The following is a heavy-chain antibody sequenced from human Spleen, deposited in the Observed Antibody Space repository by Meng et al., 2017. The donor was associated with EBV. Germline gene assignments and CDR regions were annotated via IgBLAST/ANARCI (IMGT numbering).Heavy chain of an antibody. Sequence: GKLVLSGSDLKKPGASVKVSCKASGYTFTNYDMNGVRQAPGQGLEWMGWINTNTGNPTYAQGFTGRFVFSLDTSVSTAYLQISSLKAEDTAVYYCARQGRSDYYDSSGSDYWGQGTLVTVSS. CDR1: GYTFTNYD. V-gene: IGHV7-4-1*02. D-gene: IGHD3-22*01. CDR3: ARQGRSDYYDSSGSDY. J-gene: IGHJ4*02. CDR2: INTNTGNP.